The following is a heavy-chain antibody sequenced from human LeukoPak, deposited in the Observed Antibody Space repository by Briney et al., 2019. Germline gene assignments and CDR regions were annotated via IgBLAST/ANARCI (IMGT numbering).Heavy chain of an antibody. CDR1: GLTFGDYW. J-gene: IGHJ3*01. D-gene: IGHD3-9*01. Sequence: GGSLRLFCEASGLTFGDYWMTWVRQAPGKGLECVANIKQDGSENHYVDSVKGRFTISRDNAKNSLSLQMNSLRAEDSAVYHWATYGRYFGWSYSAFWGWGTMVIVSA. CDR3: ATYGRYFGWSYSAF. V-gene: IGHV3-7*02. CDR2: IKQDGSEN.